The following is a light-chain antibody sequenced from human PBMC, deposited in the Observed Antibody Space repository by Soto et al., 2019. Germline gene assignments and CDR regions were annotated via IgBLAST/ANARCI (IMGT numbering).Light chain of an antibody. Sequence: EIVLTQSPGTLSLSPGERATLSCRASQSVSSNYLAWYQEKPGQAPRLLIYGAYSRATGIPDRFSGSGSGTDFTLTISRLEPEDFAVYYCRQYGRSLELAFGGGTKVDTK. J-gene: IGKJ4*01. CDR1: QSVSSNY. CDR2: GAY. V-gene: IGKV3-20*01. CDR3: RQYGRSLELA.